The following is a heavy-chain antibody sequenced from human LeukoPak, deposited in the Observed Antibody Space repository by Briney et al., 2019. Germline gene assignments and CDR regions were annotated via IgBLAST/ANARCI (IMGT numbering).Heavy chain of an antibody. J-gene: IGHJ4*02. CDR2: IYYSGST. CDR1: GGSISSHY. Sequence: SETLSLTCTVSGGSISSHYWSWIRQPPGKGLEWIGYIYYSGSTNYNPSLKSRVTISVDTSENQFSLKLSSVTAADTAVYYCARATPVGGVRFDYWGQGTLVTVSS. CDR3: ARATPVGGVRFDY. D-gene: IGHD3-16*01. V-gene: IGHV4-59*08.